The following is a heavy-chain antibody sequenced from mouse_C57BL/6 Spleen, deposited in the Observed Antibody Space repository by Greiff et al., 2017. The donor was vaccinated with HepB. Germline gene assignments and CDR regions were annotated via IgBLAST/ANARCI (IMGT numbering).Heavy chain of an antibody. J-gene: IGHJ3*01. CDR2: ILPGSGST. CDR1: GYTFTGYW. V-gene: IGHV1-9*01. CDR3: ARKGEYYGSSYTWFAY. D-gene: IGHD1-1*01. Sequence: QVQLQQSGAELMKPGASVKLSCKATGYTFTGYWIEWVKQRPGHGLEWIGEILPGSGSTNYNEKFKGKATFTADTSSNTAYMQLSSLTTEDSAIYYCARKGEYYGSSYTWFAYWGQGTLVTVSA.